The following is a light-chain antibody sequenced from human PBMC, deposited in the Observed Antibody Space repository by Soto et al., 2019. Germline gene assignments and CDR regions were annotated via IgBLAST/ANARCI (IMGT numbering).Light chain of an antibody. V-gene: IGKV1-5*01. CDR2: DAS. CDR1: QTIRNY. J-gene: IGKJ1*01. Sequence: DIQMTQSPSPLSASVGDRVTITCRASQTIRNYLNLYQQKPGKAPKVLIYDASSLESGVPSRFSGSGSGTEFTLTISSLQPDDFATYYCQQYNSYPWTFGQGTKVDIK. CDR3: QQYNSYPWT.